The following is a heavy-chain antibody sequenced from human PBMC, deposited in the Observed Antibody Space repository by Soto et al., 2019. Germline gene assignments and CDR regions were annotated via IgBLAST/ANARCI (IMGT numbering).Heavy chain of an antibody. D-gene: IGHD1-26*01. J-gene: IGHJ6*03. CDR2: LSGSGGST. CDR3: VAGPATLAGYYELCDYYYYYYMDV. V-gene: IGHV3-23*01. Sequence: EVQLLESGGGLVQPGGSLRLSCAASGFTFSSYAMSWVRQAPGKGLEWVSALSGSGGSTYYADSVKGRFTILTDNSKNTLDRQMNSLRVEDTAVYYCVAGPATLAGYYELCDYYYYYYMDVWGKGTTVTVFS. CDR1: GFTFSSYA.